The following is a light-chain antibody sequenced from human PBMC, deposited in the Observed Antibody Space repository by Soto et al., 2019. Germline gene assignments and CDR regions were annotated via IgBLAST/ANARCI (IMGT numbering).Light chain of an antibody. V-gene: IGLV1-44*01. J-gene: IGLJ3*02. CDR3: AAWDDSLKGWV. Sequence: QSVLTQPPSASGTPGQRVTISCSGSSSNIGSETVNWYQQVPGTAPKLLIYANNQRPSGVPDRFSVSKSGISASLAIGGLQSEDEADYYCAAWDDSLKGWVFGGGTKLTVL. CDR1: SSNIGSET. CDR2: ANN.